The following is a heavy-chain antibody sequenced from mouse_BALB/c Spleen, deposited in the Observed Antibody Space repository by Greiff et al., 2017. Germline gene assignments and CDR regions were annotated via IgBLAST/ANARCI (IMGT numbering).Heavy chain of an antibody. CDR2: IYPGDGDT. CDR3: ARSPYGSSLDY. CDR1: GYAFSSYW. Sequence: VQVVESGAELVRPGSSVKISCKASGYAFSSYWMNWVKQRPGQGLEWIGQIYPGDGDTNYNGKFKGKATLTADKSSSTAYMQLSSLTSEDSAVYFCARSPYGSSLDYWGQGTTLTVSS. V-gene: IGHV1-80*01. J-gene: IGHJ2*01. D-gene: IGHD1-1*01.